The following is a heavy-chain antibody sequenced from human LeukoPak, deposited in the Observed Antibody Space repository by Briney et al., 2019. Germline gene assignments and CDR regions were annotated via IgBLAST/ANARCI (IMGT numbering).Heavy chain of an antibody. D-gene: IGHD3-10*01. J-gene: IGHJ3*02. Sequence: SETLSLTCTVSGGSISSYYWSWIRQPPGKGLEWIGYIYTSGSTNYNPSLKSRVTISVDTSKNQFSLKLSSVTTADTAVYYCARGWPPGYYGPDAFDIWGQGTMVTVSS. V-gene: IGHV4-4*09. CDR1: GGSISSYY. CDR2: IYTSGST. CDR3: ARGWPPGYYGPDAFDI.